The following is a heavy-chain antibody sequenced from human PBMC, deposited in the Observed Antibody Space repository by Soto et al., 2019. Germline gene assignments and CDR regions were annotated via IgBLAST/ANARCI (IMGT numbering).Heavy chain of an antibody. Sequence: SETLSLTCTVSGGSISSGDYYWSWIRQPPGKGLEWIGYIYYSGSTYYNPSLKSRVTISVDTSKNQFSLKLSSVTAADTAVYYCAREYRLSFGFDPWGQGTLVTVSS. CDR2: IYYSGST. D-gene: IGHD2-2*02. V-gene: IGHV4-30-4*01. CDR1: GGSISSGDYY. CDR3: AREYRLSFGFDP. J-gene: IGHJ5*02.